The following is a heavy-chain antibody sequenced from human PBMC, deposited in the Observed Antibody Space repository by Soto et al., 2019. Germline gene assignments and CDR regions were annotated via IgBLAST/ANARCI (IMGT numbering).Heavy chain of an antibody. J-gene: IGHJ4*02. D-gene: IGHD5-18*01. V-gene: IGHV4-61*03. Sequence: SETLSLTCTVSGDSVGSASYYWTWIRQPPGEGLEWIEYISATGSTNYNPSLKSRLTISVDTSKNHFSLRLSSVTAADTAVYYCARDIRGYSRAFDYWGQGTLVTVSS. CDR3: ARDIRGYSRAFDY. CDR1: GDSVGSASYY. CDR2: ISATGST.